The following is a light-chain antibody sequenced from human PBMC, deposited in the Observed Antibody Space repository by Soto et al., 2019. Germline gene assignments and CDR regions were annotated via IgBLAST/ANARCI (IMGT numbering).Light chain of an antibody. CDR2: GAS. J-gene: IGKJ2*01. CDR3: QQRSNG. CDR1: QSVGSY. V-gene: IGKV3-11*01. Sequence: ETVLTQSPDTLSLARGEGVTLSCRASQSVGSYFVWYQHKPGQAPRFLIYGASNRATGIPARFSGSGSGTDFTLTIIRLEPEDFAVYYCQQRSNGFGQGTKLEIK.